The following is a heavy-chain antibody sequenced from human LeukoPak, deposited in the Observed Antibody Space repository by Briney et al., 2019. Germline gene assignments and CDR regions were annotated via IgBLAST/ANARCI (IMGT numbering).Heavy chain of an antibody. D-gene: IGHD6-13*01. CDR1: GFTFDDYS. CDR2: ISWNSGSI. J-gene: IGHJ4*02. CDR3: AKDFRGAAAGSALDY. Sequence: GGSLRLSCAASGFTFDDYSMHWVRQAPGKGLEWVSGISWNSGSIGYADSVKGRFTISRDNAKNSLYLQMNSLRAEDTALYYCAKDFRGAAAGSALDYWGQGTLVTVSS. V-gene: IGHV3-9*01.